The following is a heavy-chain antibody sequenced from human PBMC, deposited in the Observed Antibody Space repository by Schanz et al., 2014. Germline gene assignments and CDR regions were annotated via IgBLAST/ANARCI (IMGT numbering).Heavy chain of an antibody. D-gene: IGHD7-27*01. CDR1: GYTFTGYY. Sequence: QVQLVQSGAEVKKPGASVKVSCKASGYTFTGYYMHWVRQAPGQGLECMGWINTNTGNPTYAQGFTGRFVFSLDTSVSTAYLQISFLKADDTAVFFCARGEANWGQYWGQGTLVTVSS. CDR2: INTNTGNP. CDR3: ARGEANWGQY. J-gene: IGHJ4*02. V-gene: IGHV7-4-1*02.